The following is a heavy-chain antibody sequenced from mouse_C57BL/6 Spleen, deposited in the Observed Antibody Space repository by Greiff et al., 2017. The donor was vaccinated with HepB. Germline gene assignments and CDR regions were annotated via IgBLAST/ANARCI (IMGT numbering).Heavy chain of an antibody. Sequence: VQLQQSGPELVKPGASVKISCKASGYTFTDYYMDWVKQSPGQGLEWIGDINPNNGGTIYNQKFKGKATLTVDKSSSTAYMELRSLTSEDTAVYYCARRGNGYCFGYWGQGTTVTVSS. CDR1: GYTFTDYY. J-gene: IGHJ2*01. CDR3: ARRGNGYCFGY. V-gene: IGHV1-18*01. D-gene: IGHD2-2*01. CDR2: INPNNGGT.